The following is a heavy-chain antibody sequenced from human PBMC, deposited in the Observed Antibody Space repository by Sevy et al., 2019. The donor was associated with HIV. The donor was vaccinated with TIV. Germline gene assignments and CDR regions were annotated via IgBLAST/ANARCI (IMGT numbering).Heavy chain of an antibody. D-gene: IGHD5-18*01. Sequence: GGSLTLSCAASGFTFDDYGMSWVRQAPGKGLEWVSGINWNGGSTGYADSVKGRFTISRDNAKNSLYLQVNSMRAEDMALYYCARHGYGYGYHALLDYYYGMDVWGQGTTVTVSS. CDR1: GFTFDDYG. CDR3: ARHGYGYGYHALLDYYYGMDV. CDR2: INWNGGST. J-gene: IGHJ6*02. V-gene: IGHV3-20*04.